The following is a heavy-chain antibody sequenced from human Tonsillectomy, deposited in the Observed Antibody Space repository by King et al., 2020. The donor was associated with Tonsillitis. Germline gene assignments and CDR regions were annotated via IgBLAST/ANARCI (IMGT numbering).Heavy chain of an antibody. CDR1: GFTFSTYA. Sequence: VQLVESGGDLVQPGGSLRLSCAASGFTFSTYAMSWVRQAPGKGLEWVSTNIGSSGSTFYADSVKGRFTISRDNSKNTLFLHMNNLRAEDTAVYYCAKARYTGGRYHFVYWGQGPLVTVSS. CDR3: AKARYTGGRYHFVY. D-gene: IGHD2-8*02. CDR2: NIGSSGST. V-gene: IGHV3-23*04. J-gene: IGHJ4*02.